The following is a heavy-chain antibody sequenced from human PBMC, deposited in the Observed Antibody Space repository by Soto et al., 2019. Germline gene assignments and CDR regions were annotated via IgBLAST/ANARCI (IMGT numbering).Heavy chain of an antibody. Sequence: GASVKVSCKASGYTFTNYGISWVRQAPGQGLEWMGWISAYNGNTKYAQKLQGRVTMTTDTSTSTAYMELRSLRSDDTAVYYCARGVGSGSYYNQYNWFDPWGQGNLVTVSS. CDR3: ARGVGSGSYYNQYNWFDP. D-gene: IGHD3-10*01. J-gene: IGHJ5*02. V-gene: IGHV1-18*01. CDR2: ISAYNGNT. CDR1: GYTFTNYG.